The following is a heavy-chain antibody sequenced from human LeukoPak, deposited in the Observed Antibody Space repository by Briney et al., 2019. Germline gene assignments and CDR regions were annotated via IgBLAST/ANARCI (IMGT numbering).Heavy chain of an antibody. CDR2: IWYDGSNK. V-gene: IGHV3-33*01. CDR3: ARPYDSSGYYYFVY. J-gene: IGHJ4*02. CDR1: GFTFSSYG. D-gene: IGHD3-22*01. Sequence: PGRSLRLSCAASGFTFSSYGMHWVRQAPGKGLEWVAVIWYDGSNKYYADSVKGRFTISRDNSKNTLYLQMNSLRAEDTAVYYCARPYDSSGYYYFVYWGQGTLVTVSS.